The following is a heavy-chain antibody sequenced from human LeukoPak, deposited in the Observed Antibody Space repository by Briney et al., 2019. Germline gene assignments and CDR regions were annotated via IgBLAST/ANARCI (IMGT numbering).Heavy chain of an antibody. V-gene: IGHV3-21*01. CDR2: ISSSSSYI. D-gene: IGHD2-21*02. J-gene: IGHJ4*02. CDR1: GFTFSSYS. Sequence: GGSLRLSCAASGFTFSSYSMNWVRQAPGKGLEWVSSISSSSSYIYYADSVKGRFTISRDNAKNSLYLQMNSLRAEDTAVYYCARTTTAIRGYFDYWGQGTLVTVSS. CDR3: ARTTTAIRGYFDY.